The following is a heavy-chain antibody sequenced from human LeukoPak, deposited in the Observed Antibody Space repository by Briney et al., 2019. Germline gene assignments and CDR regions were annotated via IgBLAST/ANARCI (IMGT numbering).Heavy chain of an antibody. Sequence: GESLKISCKGSGYSFTSYWIGWVRQMLGKGLEWMGIIYPGDSDTRYSPSFQGQVTISADKSISTAYLQWSSLKASDTAMYYCARRGYCSSTSCYTFGYYFDYWGQGTLVTVSS. V-gene: IGHV5-51*01. D-gene: IGHD2-2*02. CDR2: IYPGDSDT. J-gene: IGHJ4*02. CDR1: GYSFTSYW. CDR3: ARRGYCSSTSCYTFGYYFDY.